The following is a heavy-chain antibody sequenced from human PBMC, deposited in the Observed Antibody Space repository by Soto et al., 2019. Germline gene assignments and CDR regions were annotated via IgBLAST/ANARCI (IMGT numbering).Heavy chain of an antibody. V-gene: IGHV4-39*01. CDR3: ARHRGPMVRGVISNWFDP. Sequence: SETLSLTCTVSGGSISSSSYYWGWIRQPPWKGLERIGSIYYSGSTYYNPSLKSRVTISVDTSKNQFSLKLSSVTAADTAVYYCARHRGPMVRGVISNWFDPWGQGXLVTVSS. CDR1: GGSISSSSYY. J-gene: IGHJ5*02. D-gene: IGHD3-10*01. CDR2: IYYSGST.